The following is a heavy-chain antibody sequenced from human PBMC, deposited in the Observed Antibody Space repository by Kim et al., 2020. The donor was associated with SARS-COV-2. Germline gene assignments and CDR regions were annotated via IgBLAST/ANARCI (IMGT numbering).Heavy chain of an antibody. CDR1: GGSISSYY. CDR2: IYYSGST. CDR3: VRAVLRYFDWLGPHYGLDV. V-gene: IGHV4-59*08. J-gene: IGHJ6*02. D-gene: IGHD3-9*01. Sequence: SETLSLTCTVSGGSISSYYWSWIRQPPGKGLEWIGYIYYSGSTNYNPSLKSRVTISVDTSKNQFSLKLSSVTAADTAVYYCVRAVLRYFDWLGPHYGLDVWGQGTSVTVSS.